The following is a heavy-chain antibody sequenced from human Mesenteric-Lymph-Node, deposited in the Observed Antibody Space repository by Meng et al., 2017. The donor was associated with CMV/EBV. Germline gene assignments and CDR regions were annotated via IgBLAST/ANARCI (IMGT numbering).Heavy chain of an antibody. CDR3: ARGSGRRMDV. CDR2: MNPNDGDT. Sequence: ASVKVSCKASGYMFTSYYIHWVRQAPGQGLEWVGWMNPNDGDTAYAQRFQGRITMTRDTSISAAYMELSNLNSEDTAVYFCARGSGRRMDVWGQGTTVTVSS. J-gene: IGHJ6*02. V-gene: IGHV1-8*02. CDR1: GYMFTSYY.